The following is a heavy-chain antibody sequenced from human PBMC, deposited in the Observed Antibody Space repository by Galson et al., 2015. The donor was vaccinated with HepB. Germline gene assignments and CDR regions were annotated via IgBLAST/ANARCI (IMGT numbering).Heavy chain of an antibody. CDR1: GFTFSSSG. Sequence: SLRLSCAASGFTFSSSGMHWVRQAPGKGLEWVAVIWYDGSNTYYPDSVRGRFTISRDNSMNTLYLEMNSLRAEDTAVYHCARDGRSGSYSGPYYYYYYMDVWGRGTTVTVSS. CDR3: ARDGRSGSYSGPYYYYYYMDV. J-gene: IGHJ6*03. V-gene: IGHV3-33*01. CDR2: IWYDGSNT. D-gene: IGHD1-26*01.